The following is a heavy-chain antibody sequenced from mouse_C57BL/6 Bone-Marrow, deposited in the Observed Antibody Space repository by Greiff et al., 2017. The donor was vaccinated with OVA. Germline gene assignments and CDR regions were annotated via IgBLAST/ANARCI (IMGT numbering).Heavy chain of an antibody. CDR2: INSDGGST. D-gene: IGHD2-12*01. J-gene: IGHJ1*03. CDR1: EYEFPSHD. V-gene: IGHV5-2*01. CDR3: ARHSGYYKDEYFDV. Sequence: EVKVVESGGGLVQPGESLKLSCESNEYEFPSHDMSWVRKTPEKRLELVAAINSDGGSTYYPDTMERRFIISRDNTKKTLYLQMSSLRSEDTALYYCARHSGYYKDEYFDVWGTGTTVTVSS.